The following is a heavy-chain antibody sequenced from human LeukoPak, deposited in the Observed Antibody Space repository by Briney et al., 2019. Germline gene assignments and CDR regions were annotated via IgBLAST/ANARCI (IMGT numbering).Heavy chain of an antibody. J-gene: IGHJ4*02. V-gene: IGHV3-23*01. CDR3: SKVRPITLAGLFDY. CDR2: ISGNGGST. Sequence: GGSLRLSCVASGFTFNNYAMAWVRQAPGKGLEWVSVISGNGGSTYHADSVKGRFTISRDNSKDTVSLQMSSLRTEDTAVYYCSKVRPITLAGLFDYWGQGTLVTVSS. CDR1: GFTFNNYA. D-gene: IGHD2-15*01.